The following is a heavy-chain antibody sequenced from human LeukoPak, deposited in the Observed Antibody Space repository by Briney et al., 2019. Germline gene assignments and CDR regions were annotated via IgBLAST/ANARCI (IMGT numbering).Heavy chain of an antibody. J-gene: IGHJ3*02. D-gene: IGHD6-6*01. CDR2: INPNSGGT. V-gene: IGHV1-2*02. Sequence: ASVKVSCKASGYTFTGYYMHWVRQAPGQGLEWMGWINPNSGGTNYAQKFQGRVTMTRDTSISTAYMELSKLRSDDTAVYYCARARIAARLEDAFDIWGQGTMVTVSS. CDR1: GYTFTGYY. CDR3: ARARIAARLEDAFDI.